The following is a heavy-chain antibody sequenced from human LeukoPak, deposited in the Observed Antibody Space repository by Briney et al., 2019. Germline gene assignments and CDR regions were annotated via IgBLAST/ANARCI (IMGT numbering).Heavy chain of an antibody. J-gene: IGHJ4*02. CDR2: MNPNSGDT. CDR3: ASRDRFDFDH. CDR1: GYTFTNYE. D-gene: IGHD3-10*01. Sequence: ASVKVSCKASGYTFTNYEINWVRQATGQGLEWMGWMNPNSGDTGYAQKFQGRVIITRNTSMSTAYMELNILTSEDTAVYYCASRDRFDFDHWGQGTQVTVSS. V-gene: IGHV1-8*02.